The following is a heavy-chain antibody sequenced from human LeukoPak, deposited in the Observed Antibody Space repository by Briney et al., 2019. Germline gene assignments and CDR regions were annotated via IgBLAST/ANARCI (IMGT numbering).Heavy chain of an antibody. Sequence: SETLSLTCTVSGGSLSSYYWSWIRQPAGKGLEWIGRIYTSESTNYNPSLKSRVTMSVDTSKNQFSLKLTSVTAADTAVYYCARASDSCSGGSCYPDAFDIWGQGTMVTVFS. J-gene: IGHJ3*02. CDR1: GGSLSSYY. D-gene: IGHD2-15*01. V-gene: IGHV4-4*07. CDR3: ARASDSCSGGSCYPDAFDI. CDR2: IYTSEST.